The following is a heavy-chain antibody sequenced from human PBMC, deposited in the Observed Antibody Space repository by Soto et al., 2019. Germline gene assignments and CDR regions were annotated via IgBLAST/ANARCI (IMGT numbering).Heavy chain of an antibody. Sequence: RGSLRLSCAASGFTFSSYSMNWVRQAPGKGLEWVSSISSSSSYIYYADSVKGRFTISRDNAKNSLYLQMNSLRAEDTAVYYCARDPHPPLYDFWSGYYVGAFDIWGQGTMVTVSS. CDR3: ARDPHPPLYDFWSGYYVGAFDI. D-gene: IGHD3-3*01. CDR1: GFTFSSYS. J-gene: IGHJ3*02. CDR2: ISSSSSYI. V-gene: IGHV3-21*01.